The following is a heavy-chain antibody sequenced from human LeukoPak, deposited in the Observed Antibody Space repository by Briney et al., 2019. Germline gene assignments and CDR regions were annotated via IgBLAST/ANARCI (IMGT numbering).Heavy chain of an antibody. CDR1: GFTFSSYS. D-gene: IGHD1-14*01. Sequence: PGGSLRLSCAASGFTFSSYSMNWVRKAPGKGLEWVSSISSSSSYIYYADSVKGRFTISRDNAKNSLYLQMNSLRAEETAVYYCARDPPTFWQPEYYFDYWGQGTLVTVSS. CDR2: ISSSSSYI. J-gene: IGHJ4*02. CDR3: ARDPPTFWQPEYYFDY. V-gene: IGHV3-21*01.